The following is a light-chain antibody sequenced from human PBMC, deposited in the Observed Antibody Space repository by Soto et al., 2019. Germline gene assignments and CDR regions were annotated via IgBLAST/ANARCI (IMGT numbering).Light chain of an antibody. V-gene: IGLV1-44*01. CDR1: SSNIGSNT. Sequence: QSVLTQPPSASGTPGQRVTISCPGSSSNIGSNTVNWYQQLPGTAPKLLIYSNNQRPSGVPDRFSGSKSGTSASLAISGLQSEDEADYYCAAWDDSLNYVFGTGTKVTVL. J-gene: IGLJ1*01. CDR2: SNN. CDR3: AAWDDSLNYV.